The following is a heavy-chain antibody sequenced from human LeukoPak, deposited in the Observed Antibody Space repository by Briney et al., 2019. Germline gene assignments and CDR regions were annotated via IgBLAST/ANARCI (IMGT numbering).Heavy chain of an antibody. J-gene: IGHJ4*02. D-gene: IGHD3-10*01. CDR1: GITLSNYG. Sequence: GGSLRLSCAVSGITLSNYGMSWVRQAPGKGLEWVAGISDSGGSTNYADSVKGRFTISRDNPKNTLHLQMNSLRAEDTAVYFCAKRGVVIRVILVGFHKAAYYFDSWGQGALVTVSS. CDR3: AKRGVVIRVILVGFHKAAYYFDS. V-gene: IGHV3-23*01. CDR2: ISDSGGST.